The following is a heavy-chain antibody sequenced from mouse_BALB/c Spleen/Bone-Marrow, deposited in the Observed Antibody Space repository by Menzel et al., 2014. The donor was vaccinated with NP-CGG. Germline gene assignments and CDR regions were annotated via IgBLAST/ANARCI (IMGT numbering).Heavy chain of an antibody. CDR1: GFNIKDTY. Sequence: DVRLQESGAELVKPGASVKLSCTASGFNIKDTYMHWVKQRPEQGLEWIGRIDPANGNTKYDPKFQGKATITADTSSNTAYRHLSSLTSEDTAVYYCARSGYGSSLFAYWGQGTLVTVSA. CDR3: ARSGYGSSLFAY. CDR2: IDPANGNT. D-gene: IGHD1-1*01. V-gene: IGHV14-3*02. J-gene: IGHJ3*01.